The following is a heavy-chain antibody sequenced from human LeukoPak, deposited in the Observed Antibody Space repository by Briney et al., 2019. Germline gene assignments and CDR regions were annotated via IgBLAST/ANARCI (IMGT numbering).Heavy chain of an antibody. Sequence: GSLRLSCAASGFTFSDYYMSWIRQAPGKGLEWVSSISSSSSYIYYADSVKGRFTISRDNAKNSLYLQMNSLRDEDSAAYYCARVYLERLTAGYFDHWGQGTWVTVSP. D-gene: IGHD2-8*01. CDR3: ARVYLERLTAGYFDH. V-gene: IGHV3-11*06. J-gene: IGHJ4*02. CDR2: ISSSSSYI. CDR1: GFTFSDYY.